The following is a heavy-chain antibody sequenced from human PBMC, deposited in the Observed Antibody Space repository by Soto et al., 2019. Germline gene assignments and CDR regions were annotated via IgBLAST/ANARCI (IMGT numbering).Heavy chain of an antibody. Sequence: EPLKISCKGAGYSITGYWIGWVRQMPGKGLEWMGIIYPGDSDTRYSPSFQGQVTISADKSISTAYLQWSSLKASDTAMYYCARPAPPSVLDSSSWNSWAFDIWGQGTMVTVSS. CDR1: GYSITGYW. D-gene: IGHD6-13*01. J-gene: IGHJ3*02. V-gene: IGHV5-51*01. CDR3: ARPAPPSVLDSSSWNSWAFDI. CDR2: IYPGDSDT.